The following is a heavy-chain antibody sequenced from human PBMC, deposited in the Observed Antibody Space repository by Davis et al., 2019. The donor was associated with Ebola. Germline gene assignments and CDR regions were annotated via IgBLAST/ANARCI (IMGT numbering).Heavy chain of an antibody. V-gene: IGHV4-39*07. J-gene: IGHJ4*02. D-gene: IGHD4-17*01. CDR1: GGSISSSSYY. CDR2: IYYSGST. CDR3: ARGKRVYGELFDY. Sequence: PSETLSLTCTVSGGSISSSSYYWGWIRQPPGKGLEWIGSIYYSGSTNYNPSLKSRVTISVDTSKNQFSLKLSSVTAADTAVYYCARGKRVYGELFDYWGQGTLVTVSS.